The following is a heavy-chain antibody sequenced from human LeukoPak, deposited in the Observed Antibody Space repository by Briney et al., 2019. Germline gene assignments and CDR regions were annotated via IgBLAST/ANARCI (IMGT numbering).Heavy chain of an antibody. CDR3: ARGRPHGNDY. CDR1: GFTFSNYS. V-gene: IGHV3-74*01. Sequence: GGSLRLSCAASGFTFSNYSMIWVRQAPGKGLVWVSRIASDGSSTTYADSVKGRFSISRDNAKNTLYLQMNSLRVEDTAVYYCARGRPHGNDYWGQGTLVTVSS. CDR2: IASDGSST. J-gene: IGHJ4*02. D-gene: IGHD4-23*01.